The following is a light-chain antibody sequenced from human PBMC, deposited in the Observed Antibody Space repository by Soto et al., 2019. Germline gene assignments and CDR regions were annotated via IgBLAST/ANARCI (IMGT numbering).Light chain of an antibody. CDR3: QHYNNWPLT. J-gene: IGKJ4*01. CDR2: GAS. Sequence: EIVLTQSPATLSVSPGDRATLSCRASQSVSSDLAWFQQKPRQAPRLLIYGASTRATGIPARFSGSGSGAEFTLTISSLQSEDFAIYYCQHYNNWPLTFGGGTKVEIK. CDR1: QSVSSD. V-gene: IGKV3-15*01.